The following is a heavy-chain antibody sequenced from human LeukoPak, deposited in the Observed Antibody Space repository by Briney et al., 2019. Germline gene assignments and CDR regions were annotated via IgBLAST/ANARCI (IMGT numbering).Heavy chain of an antibody. J-gene: IGHJ4*02. CDR1: GYTFTAYY. CDR3: ARDYYDSSGYGSFDY. D-gene: IGHD3-22*01. Sequence: SVKVSCRASGYTFTAYYMHWVRQAPGQGLEWMGWINPNSGGTNYAQKFQGRVTMTRDTSISTAYMELSRLRSDDTAVFYCARDYYDSSGYGSFDYWGQGTLVTVSS. V-gene: IGHV1-2*02. CDR2: INPNSGGT.